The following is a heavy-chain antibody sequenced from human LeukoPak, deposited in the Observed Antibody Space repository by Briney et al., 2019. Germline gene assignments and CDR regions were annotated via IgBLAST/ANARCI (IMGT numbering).Heavy chain of an antibody. CDR3: ARDTGSSSWYY. D-gene: IGHD6-13*01. Sequence: GGSLRLSCAASGFTFSSYSMNWVRQAPGKGLEWVSSISSSSSYIYYADSVKGRFTISRDNAKNSLYLQMNSPRAEDTAVYYCARDTGSSSWYYWGQGTLVTVSS. J-gene: IGHJ4*02. CDR1: GFTFSSYS. CDR2: ISSSSSYI. V-gene: IGHV3-21*01.